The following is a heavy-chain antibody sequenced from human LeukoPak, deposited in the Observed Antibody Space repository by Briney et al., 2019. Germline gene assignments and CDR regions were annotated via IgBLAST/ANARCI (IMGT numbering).Heavy chain of an antibody. CDR3: TPRGSYPTPLDY. J-gene: IGHJ4*02. V-gene: IGHV3-9*01. CDR1: GFTFDDYA. CDR2: ISWNSGSI. Sequence: GGSLRLSCAASGFTFDDYAMHWVRQAPGKGLEWVSGISWNSGSIGYADSVKGRFTISRDNAKNSLYLQMNSLRAEDTALYYCTPRGSYPTPLDYWGQGTLVTVSS. D-gene: IGHD3-16*02.